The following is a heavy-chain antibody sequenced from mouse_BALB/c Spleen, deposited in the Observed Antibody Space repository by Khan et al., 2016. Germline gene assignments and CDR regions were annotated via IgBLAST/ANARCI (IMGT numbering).Heavy chain of an antibody. V-gene: IGHV14-3*02. J-gene: IGHJ2*01. CDR2: IDPANGNT. Sequence: VQLKQSGAELVKPGASVKLSCTASGFNIKDNYIHWVKQRPEQGLEWIGRIDPANGNTKYDPKFQDKATITADTSSNTAYLQLSSLTSEDTAVXYGASLDYWGQGTILTVSS. CDR3: ASLDY. CDR1: GFNIKDNY.